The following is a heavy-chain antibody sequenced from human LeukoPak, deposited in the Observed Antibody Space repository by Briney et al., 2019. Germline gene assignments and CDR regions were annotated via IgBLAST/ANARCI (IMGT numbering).Heavy chain of an antibody. CDR1: GGSFSGYY. CDR2: INHSGST. CDR3: ARSRYSSSWPYFDY. J-gene: IGHJ4*02. Sequence: PSETLSLTCAVYGGSFSGYYWSWIRQPPGKGLEWIGEINHSGSTNYNPSLKSRVTISVDTSKNQFSLKLSSVTAADTAVYYCARSRYSSSWPYFDYWGQGTLVTVPS. V-gene: IGHV4-34*01. D-gene: IGHD6-13*01.